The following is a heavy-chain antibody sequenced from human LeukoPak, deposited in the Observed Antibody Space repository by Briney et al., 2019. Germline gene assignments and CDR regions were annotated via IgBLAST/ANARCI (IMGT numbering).Heavy chain of an antibody. CDR2: IIPIFGTA. V-gene: IGHV1-69*13. Sequence: ASVKVSCKASGYTFTSYGISWVRQAPGQGLEWMGGIIPIFGTANNAQKFQGRVTITADESTSTAYMELSSLRSEDTAVYYCARDLHDCSSTSCYYYYGMDVWGQGTTVTVSS. CDR1: GYTFTSYG. D-gene: IGHD2-2*01. CDR3: ARDLHDCSSTSCYYYYGMDV. J-gene: IGHJ6*02.